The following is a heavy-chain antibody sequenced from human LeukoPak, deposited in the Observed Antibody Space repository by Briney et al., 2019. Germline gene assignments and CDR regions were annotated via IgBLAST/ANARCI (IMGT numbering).Heavy chain of an antibody. V-gene: IGHV3-7*01. D-gene: IGHD3-22*01. Sequence: PGGSLRLSCAASGFTFSSYWMSWVRQAPGKGLEWVANIKHDGSEKYYVDSVKGRFTISRDNAKNSLYLQMNSLRAEDTAVYYRARDSRADSSGYLNWFDPWGQGTLVTVSS. CDR1: GFTFSSYW. CDR2: IKHDGSEK. CDR3: ARDSRADSSGYLNWFDP. J-gene: IGHJ5*02.